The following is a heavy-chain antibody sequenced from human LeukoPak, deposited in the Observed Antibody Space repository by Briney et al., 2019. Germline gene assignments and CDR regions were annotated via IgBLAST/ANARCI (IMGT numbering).Heavy chain of an antibody. V-gene: IGHV4-34*01. CDR2: INHSGST. J-gene: IGHJ4*02. Sequence: PSETQSLTCTVSGGSISSYYWSWIRQPPGKGLEWIGEINHSGSTNYNPSLKSRVTISVDTSKNQFSLKLSSVTAADTAVYYCARLRVLWFGELAFDYWGQGTLVTVSS. D-gene: IGHD3-10*01. CDR3: ARLRVLWFGELAFDY. CDR1: GGSISSYY.